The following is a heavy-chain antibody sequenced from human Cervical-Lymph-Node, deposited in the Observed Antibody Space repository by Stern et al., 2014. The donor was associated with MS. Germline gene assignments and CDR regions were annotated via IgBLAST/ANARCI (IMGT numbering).Heavy chain of an antibody. CDR3: ARGGYTSGWPTFDI. J-gene: IGHJ3*02. Sequence: VQLVQSGAEVKKPGASVKVSCKASGYTLTTFDVSWVRQATGQGLEWMGWLSHKSANTGYAQKFQGRVTMTRNTSINTAYMELDSLTSDDTAVYYCARGGYTSGWPTFDIWGQGTMVTVSS. CDR1: GYTLTTFD. CDR2: LSHKSANT. V-gene: IGHV1-8*01. D-gene: IGHD6-19*01.